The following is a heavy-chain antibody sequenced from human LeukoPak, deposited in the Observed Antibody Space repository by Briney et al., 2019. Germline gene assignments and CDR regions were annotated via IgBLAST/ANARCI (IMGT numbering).Heavy chain of an antibody. J-gene: IGHJ6*02. Sequence: ASVKVSCKASGYTFTGYYMHWVRQAPGQGLEWVGRINPNSGGTNYAQKLQGRVTMTTDTSTSTAYMELRSLRSDDTAVYYCARDRPKTWPDYGVDYYYGMDVWGQGTTVTVSS. CDR2: INPNSGGT. CDR1: GYTFTGYY. CDR3: ARDRPKTWPDYGVDYYYGMDV. D-gene: IGHD4-17*01. V-gene: IGHV1-2*06.